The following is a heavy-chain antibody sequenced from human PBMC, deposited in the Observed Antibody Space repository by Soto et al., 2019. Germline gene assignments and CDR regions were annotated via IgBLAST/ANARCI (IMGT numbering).Heavy chain of an antibody. V-gene: IGHV1-24*01. D-gene: IGHD3-3*01. CDR3: ATQQNYDFWSGYYTNYYGMDV. Sequence: ASVKVSCKVSGYTLTELSMHWVRQAPGKGLEWMGGFDPEDGETIYAQKFQGRVAMTEDTSTDTAYMELSSLRSEDTAVYYCATQQNYDFWSGYYTNYYGMDVWGQGTTVTVSS. CDR1: GYTLTELS. J-gene: IGHJ6*02. CDR2: FDPEDGET.